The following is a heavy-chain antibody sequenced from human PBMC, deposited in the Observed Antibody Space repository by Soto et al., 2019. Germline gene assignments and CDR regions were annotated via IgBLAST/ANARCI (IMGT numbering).Heavy chain of an antibody. J-gene: IGHJ4*02. CDR3: AKGYYSGYDLAYFDY. D-gene: IGHD5-12*01. CDR1: GFSFDDYA. CDR2: ISGSGDNT. V-gene: IGHV3-23*01. Sequence: SLRLSSAASGFSFDDYAMTWVRQATGKGLEWVSAISGSGDNTYYADSVKGRFTISRDNSRNTLYLQLNTLRAEDTALYYCAKGYYSGYDLAYFDYWGQGPLVTVSS.